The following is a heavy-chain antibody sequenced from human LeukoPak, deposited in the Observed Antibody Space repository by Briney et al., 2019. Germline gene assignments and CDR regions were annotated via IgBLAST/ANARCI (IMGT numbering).Heavy chain of an antibody. CDR1: GYTFTGYY. Sequence: ASVKVSCKASGYTFTGYYMHWVRQAPGQGLEWMGWINPNSGGTYYAQKFQGRVTMTSDTSISTAYMELSRLRSDNTAVYYCARDLYGGASATFDYWGQGTLVTVSS. CDR3: ARDLYGGASATFDY. CDR2: INPNSGGT. D-gene: IGHD4-23*01. J-gene: IGHJ4*02. V-gene: IGHV1-2*02.